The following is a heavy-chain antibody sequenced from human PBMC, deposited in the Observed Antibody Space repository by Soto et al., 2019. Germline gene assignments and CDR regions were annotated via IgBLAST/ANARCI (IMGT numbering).Heavy chain of an antibody. CDR2: INHSGNT. J-gene: IGHJ4*01. V-gene: IGHV4-34*01. CDR3: ANLIVFHSSYYHDY. CDR1: GVPFGGYY. Sequence: SETLSLTCAVYGVPFGGYYWSWIRQSPGKGLEWIGEINHSGNTNYNPSLKSRVTMLVDTSKNQFSLSLSSVTAADTAVYYCANLIVFHSSYYHDYWGHGTLVT. D-gene: IGHD1-26*01.